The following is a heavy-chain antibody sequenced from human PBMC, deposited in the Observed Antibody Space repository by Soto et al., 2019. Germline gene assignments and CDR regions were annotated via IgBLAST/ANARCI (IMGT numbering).Heavy chain of an antibody. D-gene: IGHD3-22*01. CDR1: GYTFTSYG. CDR2: ISAYNGNT. CDR3: ARVEDYFDSSGYTH. Sequence: ASVNVSCKASGYTFTSYGITWVRQAPGQGLEWVGWISAYNGNTNYAQKLQDRVTMTTDTSTSTAYMELRSLRSDDTAIYYCARVEDYFDSSGYTHWGQGTLVTVSS. V-gene: IGHV1-18*04. J-gene: IGHJ4*02.